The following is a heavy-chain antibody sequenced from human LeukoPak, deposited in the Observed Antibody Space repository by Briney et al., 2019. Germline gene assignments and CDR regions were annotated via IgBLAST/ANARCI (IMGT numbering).Heavy chain of an antibody. Sequence: GGSLRLSCAASGFSFSNYNMNWVRQAPGKGLEWVSYTSSSSSTIYYADSVKGRFTISRDNAKNSLYLQINSLRAEDTAVYYCAGHRYCNSPTCLPGVWGKGTTVTVSS. V-gene: IGHV3-48*01. D-gene: IGHD2/OR15-2a*01. CDR1: GFSFSNYN. CDR2: TSSSSSTI. CDR3: AGHRYCNSPTCLPGV. J-gene: IGHJ6*04.